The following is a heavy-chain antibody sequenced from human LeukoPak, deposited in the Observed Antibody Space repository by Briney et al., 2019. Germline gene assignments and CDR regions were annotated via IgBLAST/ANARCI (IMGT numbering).Heavy chain of an antibody. CDR2: ISGSGGST. Sequence: GGSLRLSCAASGFTFSSYAMSWVRQAPGKGLEWVSAISGSGGSTYYADSVKGRFTISRDNSKNTLYLQMNNLRAEDTAVYYCAKCARYDFWSGTYYFDYWGQGTLVTVSS. J-gene: IGHJ4*02. V-gene: IGHV3-23*01. D-gene: IGHD3-3*01. CDR1: GFTFSSYA. CDR3: AKCARYDFWSGTYYFDY.